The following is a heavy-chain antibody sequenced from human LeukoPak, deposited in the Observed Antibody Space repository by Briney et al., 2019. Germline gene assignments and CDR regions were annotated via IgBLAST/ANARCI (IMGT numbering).Heavy chain of an antibody. V-gene: IGHV3-11*01. CDR2: ISRSVSTI. D-gene: IGHD3-10*01. Sequence: GGSLRLSCAASGFTFSGYYMNWIRQAPGKGLEWVSYISRSVSTIYYADSVKGRFTISRDNAENSLYLQMNSLRAEDTGVYYCARNYHGSGSYYDFWGQGTLVTVSS. J-gene: IGHJ4*02. CDR3: ARNYHGSGSYYDF. CDR1: GFTFSGYY.